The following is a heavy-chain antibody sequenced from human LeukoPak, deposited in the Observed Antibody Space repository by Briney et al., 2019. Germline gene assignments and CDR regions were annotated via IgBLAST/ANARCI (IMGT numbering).Heavy chain of an antibody. J-gene: IGHJ4*02. Sequence: PGGSLSLSCAASRFSFSSYGMHWVRQAPGKGLEWVAFIRYDAANKYYADSVKGRFTISRDNSKNILYLQMNSLRAEDTAVYYCAKLLYCVGSGCPIDYWGQGTLVTVSS. CDR2: IRYDAANK. D-gene: IGHD2-15*01. V-gene: IGHV3-30*02. CDR3: AKLLYCVGSGCPIDY. CDR1: RFSFSSYG.